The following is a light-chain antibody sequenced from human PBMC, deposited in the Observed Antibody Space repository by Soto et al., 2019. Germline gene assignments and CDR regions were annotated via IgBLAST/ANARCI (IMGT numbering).Light chain of an antibody. CDR2: ESS. J-gene: IGKJ3*01. V-gene: IGKV3-11*01. CDR1: QNVANY. Sequence: EIVLTQSPATLSLSPGERATLSCRASQNVANYLDWYQQKPGQAPRLLIYESSNRATGIAARFSGSGSGTDFTLTISSLQPEDFATYYCQHLNNYPPFTFGPGTKVDLE. CDR3: QHLNNYPPFT.